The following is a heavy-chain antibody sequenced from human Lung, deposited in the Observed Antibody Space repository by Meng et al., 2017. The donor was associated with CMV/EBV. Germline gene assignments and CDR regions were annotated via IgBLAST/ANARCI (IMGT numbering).Heavy chain of an antibody. CDR1: GFTFSSYA. CDR3: ARATLEYCSSTSCYPFDY. J-gene: IGHJ4*02. V-gene: IGHV3-23*01. Sequence: SCAASGFTFSSYAMTWVRQAPGKGLEWVSVISGGGGSTYYADSVKGRFTISRDNSKNTLYLQVNSLRAEDTAVYYCARATLEYCSSTSCYPFDYXGQGXLVTVSS. CDR2: ISGGGGST. D-gene: IGHD2-2*01.